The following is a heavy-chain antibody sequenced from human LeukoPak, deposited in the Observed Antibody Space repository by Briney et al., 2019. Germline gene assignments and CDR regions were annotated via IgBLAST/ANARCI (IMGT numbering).Heavy chain of an antibody. Sequence: ASVKVSCKASGYTFTGYYMHWVRQAPGQGLEWMGWINPNSGGTNYAQKFQGRVTMTRDTSISTAYMELSRLRSDDTAVYYCARESVGSVEMATIGGYWGQGTLVTVSS. D-gene: IGHD5-24*01. J-gene: IGHJ4*02. CDR1: GYTFTGYY. V-gene: IGHV1-2*02. CDR2: INPNSGGT. CDR3: ARESVGSVEMATIGGY.